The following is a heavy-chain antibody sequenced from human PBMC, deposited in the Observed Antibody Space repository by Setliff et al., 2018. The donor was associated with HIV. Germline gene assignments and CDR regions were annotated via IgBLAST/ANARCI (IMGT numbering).Heavy chain of an antibody. D-gene: IGHD1-1*01. CDR2: ISVYNGNT. CDR1: GYTLTDFY. Sequence: ASVKVSCKASGYTLTDFYIHWVRQAPGQGLEWMGWISVYNGNTSYTHKLQGRVTMTTDTSTSIAYMELRSLKSDDTAIYYCVRDVRLGLRNWNSGPFDYWGQGTLVTVSS. J-gene: IGHJ4*02. V-gene: IGHV1-18*04. CDR3: VRDVRLGLRNWNSGPFDY.